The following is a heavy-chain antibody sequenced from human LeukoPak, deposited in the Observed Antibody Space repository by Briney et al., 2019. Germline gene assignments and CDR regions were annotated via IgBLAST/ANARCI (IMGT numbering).Heavy chain of an antibody. CDR2: ISYEGSNQ. CDR3: ARAGAYGGNPLDY. Sequence: GRFLRLSCAASGFTFSNCAMHWVRQAPGKGLEWVAAISYEGSNQYYPHSVKGRFTISRDNSKNTLYLQMNGLTAEDTAVYYCARAGAYGGNPLDYWGRGTLVTVSS. V-gene: IGHV3-30-3*01. J-gene: IGHJ4*02. CDR1: GFTFSNCA. D-gene: IGHD4-23*01.